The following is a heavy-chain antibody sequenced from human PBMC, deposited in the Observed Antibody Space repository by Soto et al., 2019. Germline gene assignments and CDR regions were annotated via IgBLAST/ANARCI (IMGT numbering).Heavy chain of an antibody. Sequence: SETLSLTCTVSGGSISSSSYYWGWIRQPPGKGLEWIGSIYYSGSTYYNPSLKSRVTISVDTSKNQFSLKLSSVTAADTAVYYCARLVVDTAMVNFDPWGQGTLVTVSS. J-gene: IGHJ5*02. CDR3: ARLVVDTAMVNFDP. CDR2: IYYSGST. V-gene: IGHV4-39*01. CDR1: GGSISSSSYY. D-gene: IGHD5-18*01.